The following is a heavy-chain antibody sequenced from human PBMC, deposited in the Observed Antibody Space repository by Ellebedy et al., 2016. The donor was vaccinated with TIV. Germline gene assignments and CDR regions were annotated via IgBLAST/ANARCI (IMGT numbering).Heavy chain of an antibody. Sequence: GESLKISCAASGFTLNKYALSWARQAPGTGLEWVSAIRGSAISKYYGDYVKGRFTISRDSSKNTLYLHMNSLRAEDTAIYYCAKFASGPPYDAFHLWGQGTMVTVSA. CDR2: IRGSAISK. CDR3: AKFASGPPYDAFHL. D-gene: IGHD3-3*01. J-gene: IGHJ3*01. CDR1: GFTLNKYA. V-gene: IGHV3-23*01.